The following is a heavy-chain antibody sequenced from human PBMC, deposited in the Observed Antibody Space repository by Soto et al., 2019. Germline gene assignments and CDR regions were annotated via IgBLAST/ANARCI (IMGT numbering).Heavy chain of an antibody. J-gene: IGHJ5*02. CDR1: GGSISSGGYY. CDR3: AREGVVPAAMSGWFDP. CDR2: IYYSGST. D-gene: IGHD2-2*01. V-gene: IGHV4-31*03. Sequence: QVQLQESGPGLVKPSQTLSLTCTVSGGSISSGGYYWSWIRQHPGKGLEWIGYIYYSGSTYYNPSLKSRVTISVDTSKNQFSLKLSSVTAADTAVYYCAREGVVPAAMSGWFDPWGQGTLVTVSS.